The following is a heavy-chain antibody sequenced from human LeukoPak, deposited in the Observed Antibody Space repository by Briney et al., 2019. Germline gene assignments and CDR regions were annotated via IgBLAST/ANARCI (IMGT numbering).Heavy chain of an antibody. D-gene: IGHD3-3*01. J-gene: IGHJ6*03. Sequence: SETLSLTCTVSGGSISSSSYYWGWIRQPPGKGLEWIGSIYYSGSTYYNPSLKSRVTISVDTSKNQFSLKLSSVTAADTAVYYCARGFSGGYYGTSSYYYYYMDVWGKGTTVTVSS. V-gene: IGHV4-39*07. CDR2: IYYSGST. CDR3: ARGFSGGYYGTSSYYYYYMDV. CDR1: GGSISSSSYY.